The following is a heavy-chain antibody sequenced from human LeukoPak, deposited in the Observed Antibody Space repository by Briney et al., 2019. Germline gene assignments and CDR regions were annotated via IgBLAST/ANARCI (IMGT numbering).Heavy chain of an antibody. V-gene: IGHV4-59*08. CDR2: IYYSGST. CDR1: GGSISTYY. D-gene: IGHD1-26*01. Sequence: SETLSLTCTVSGGSISTYYWSWIRQPPGKGLEWIGYIYYSGSTNYNPSLKSRVTISVDTSKNQFSLKLSSVPAADTAVYYCARTVGALYDAFNIWGQGTMVTVSS. CDR3: ARTVGALYDAFNI. J-gene: IGHJ3*02.